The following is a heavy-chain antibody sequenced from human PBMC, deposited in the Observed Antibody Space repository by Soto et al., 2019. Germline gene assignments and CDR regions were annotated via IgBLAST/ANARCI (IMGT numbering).Heavy chain of an antibody. D-gene: IGHD6-13*01. CDR2: INHSGST. V-gene: IGHV4-34*01. Sequence: QVQLQQWGAGLLKPSETLSLTCAVYGGSFSGYYWSWIRQPPGKGLEWIGEINHSGSTNYNPSLKSRVTISVDTSKNQFSLKLSSVTAAVTAVYYCARDIAAAGTTPFDYWGQGTLVTVSS. J-gene: IGHJ4*02. CDR1: GGSFSGYY. CDR3: ARDIAAAGTTPFDY.